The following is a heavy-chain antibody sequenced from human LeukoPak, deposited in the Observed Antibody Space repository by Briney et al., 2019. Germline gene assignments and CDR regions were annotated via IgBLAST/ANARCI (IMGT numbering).Heavy chain of an antibody. CDR1: GYTFTGYY. CDR3: AILTRVVPAAIDFDY. CDR2: INPNSGGT. J-gene: IGHJ4*02. V-gene: IGHV1-2*02. Sequence: ASVKVSCKASGYTFTGYYMHWVRQAPGQGLEWMGWINPNSGGTNYAQKFQGRVTMTRDTSISTAYMELSRLRSDDTAVYYCAILTRVVPAAIDFDYWGQGTLVTVFS. D-gene: IGHD2-2*01.